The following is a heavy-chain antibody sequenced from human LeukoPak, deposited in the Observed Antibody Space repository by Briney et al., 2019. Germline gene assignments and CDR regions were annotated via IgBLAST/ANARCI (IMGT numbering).Heavy chain of an antibody. Sequence: PSETLSLTCAVYGGSFSGYYWSWIRQPPGKGLEWIGYIYYSGSTNYNPSLKSRVTISVDTSKNQFSLKLSSVTAADTAVYYCARSLGWLRLYYFDYWGQGTLVTVSS. J-gene: IGHJ4*02. V-gene: IGHV4-59*01. CDR1: GGSFSGYY. CDR3: ARSLGWLRLYYFDY. D-gene: IGHD5-24*01. CDR2: IYYSGST.